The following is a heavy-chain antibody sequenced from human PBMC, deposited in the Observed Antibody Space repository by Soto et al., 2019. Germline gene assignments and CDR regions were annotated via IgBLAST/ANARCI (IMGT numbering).Heavy chain of an antibody. CDR3: ATHAVAGATGHGMDV. D-gene: IGHD6-13*01. CDR1: GGTFNNYG. V-gene: IGHV1-69*06. CDR2: LIPISGSA. J-gene: IGHJ6*02. Sequence: QVQLVQSGAEVKKPGSSVKVSCKVSGGTFNNYGISWVRQAPGQGLEWMGGLIPISGSAKYTEFFRGRITITADTATSTAYMELRSLKSDDTAVYYCATHAVAGATGHGMDVWGQGTMVTVSS.